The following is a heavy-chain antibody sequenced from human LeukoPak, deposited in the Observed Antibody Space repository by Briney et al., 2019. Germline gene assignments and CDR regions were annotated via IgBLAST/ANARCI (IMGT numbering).Heavy chain of an antibody. CDR2: IYYSGST. J-gene: IGHJ6*02. Sequence: SQTLSLTCTVSGGSISSGGYYWSWIRQHPGKGLEWIGYIYYSGSTYYNPSLKSRVTISVDTSKNQFSLKLSSVTAADTAVYYCARGHAAVTAIYYYYYGMDVWGQGTTVTASS. CDR3: ARGHAAVTAIYYYYYGMDV. CDR1: GGSISSGGYY. D-gene: IGHD1-14*01. V-gene: IGHV4-31*03.